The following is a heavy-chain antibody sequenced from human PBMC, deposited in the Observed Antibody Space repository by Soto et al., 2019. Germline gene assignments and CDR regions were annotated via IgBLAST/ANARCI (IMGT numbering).Heavy chain of an antibody. D-gene: IGHD6-6*01. CDR2: INHSGST. Sequence: SETLSLTCAVYGGSFSGYYWSWIRQPPGKGLEWIGEINHSGSTNYNPSLKSRVTISVDTSKNQFSLKLSSVTAADTAVYYCARFEAAHYYYYGMDVWGQGITVTVSS. CDR1: GGSFSGYY. V-gene: IGHV4-34*01. CDR3: ARFEAAHYYYYGMDV. J-gene: IGHJ6*02.